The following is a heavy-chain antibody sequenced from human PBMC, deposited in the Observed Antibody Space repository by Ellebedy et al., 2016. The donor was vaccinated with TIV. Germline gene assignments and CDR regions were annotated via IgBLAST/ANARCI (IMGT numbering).Heavy chain of an antibody. V-gene: IGHV3-23*01. CDR3: AREYRGDYNDSSDYYCSDY. D-gene: IGHD3-22*01. Sequence: GGSLRLSCAASGFTFTNYAMNWVRQAPGKGLEWVSVISGSGGSTYYADSVKGRFTISRDNAKNSLDLQMNSLRAEDTAVYYCAREYRGDYNDSSDYYCSDYWGQGTLVTISS. CDR2: ISGSGGST. CDR1: GFTFTNYA. J-gene: IGHJ4*02.